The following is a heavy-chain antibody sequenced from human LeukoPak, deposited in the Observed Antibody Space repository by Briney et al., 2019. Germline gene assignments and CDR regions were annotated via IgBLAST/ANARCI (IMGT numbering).Heavy chain of an antibody. J-gene: IGHJ4*02. V-gene: IGHV3-15*01. D-gene: IGHD6-13*01. Sequence: GGSLRLSCAASGFTVIDAWMTWVRQAPGKGLEWVGRIKSKTAGGTTDYAAPVKGRFTISRDDSKNTLYLQMNSLKTEDTAVYYCTTYYYGSSFYWGQGTLVTVSS. CDR3: TTYYYGSSFY. CDR2: IKSKTAGGTT. CDR1: GFTVIDAW.